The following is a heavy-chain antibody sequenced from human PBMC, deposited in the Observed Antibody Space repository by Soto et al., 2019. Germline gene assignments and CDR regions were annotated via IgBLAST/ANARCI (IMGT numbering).Heavy chain of an antibody. CDR3: ARRYGYSFDY. D-gene: IGHD1-1*01. Sequence: PSETLSLTCVVSGGSLSSYYWSWIRQPPGKGLEWIGYIYYSGSTNYNPPLKSRVTISVDTSKNQFSLKLSSVTAADTAVYYCARRYGYSFDYWGQGTLVTVSS. CDR1: GGSLSSYY. J-gene: IGHJ4*02. CDR2: IYYSGST. V-gene: IGHV4-59*08.